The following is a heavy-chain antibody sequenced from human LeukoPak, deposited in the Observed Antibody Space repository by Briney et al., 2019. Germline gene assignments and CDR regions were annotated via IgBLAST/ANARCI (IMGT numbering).Heavy chain of an antibody. V-gene: IGHV1-2*02. CDR1: GYTFTVYY. Sequence: GASVKVSFKASGYTFTVYYMHWVRQAPGQGLEWVGWINPNSGGTNYAQKFQGRVTMTRDTSISTAYMELSRLRSDDTAVYYCARDLEEQQLAQDYWGQGTLVTVSS. J-gene: IGHJ4*02. D-gene: IGHD6-13*01. CDR2: INPNSGGT. CDR3: ARDLEEQQLAQDY.